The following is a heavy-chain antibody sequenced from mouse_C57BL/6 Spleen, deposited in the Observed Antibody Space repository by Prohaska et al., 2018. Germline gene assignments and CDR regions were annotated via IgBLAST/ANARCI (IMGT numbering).Heavy chain of an antibody. CDR3: TGDDYDAMDY. Sequence: EVKLEESGGGLVQPGCSMTLSCFSSGFTFSNYWMNWFRQSLEKGLEWVAQIRLKSDNYATHYAESVKGRFTISRDDSKSSVYLQMNNLRAEDTGIYYCTGDDYDAMDYWGQGTSVTVSS. V-gene: IGHV6-3*01. CDR2: IRLKSDNYAT. CDR1: GFTFSNYW. J-gene: IGHJ4*01.